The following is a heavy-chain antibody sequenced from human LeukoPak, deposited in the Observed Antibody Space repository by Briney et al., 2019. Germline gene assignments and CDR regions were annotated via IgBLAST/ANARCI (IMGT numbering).Heavy chain of an antibody. D-gene: IGHD4-17*01. Sequence: SETLSLTCAVYGGSFSGYYWSWIRQPPGKGLEWIGEINHSGSTNYNPSLKSRVTISVDTSKNQFPLKLSSVTAADTAVYYCARGLSRLRSTRGFDYWGQGTLVTVSS. CDR1: GGSFSGYY. V-gene: IGHV4-34*01. CDR2: INHSGST. J-gene: IGHJ4*02. CDR3: ARGLSRLRSTRGFDY.